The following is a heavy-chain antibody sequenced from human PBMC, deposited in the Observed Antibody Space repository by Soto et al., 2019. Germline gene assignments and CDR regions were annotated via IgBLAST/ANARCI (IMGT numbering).Heavy chain of an antibody. CDR3: ARDRVQYCSGGSCYYFDY. D-gene: IGHD2-15*01. CDR1: GDSVSSNSAA. V-gene: IGHV6-1*01. CDR2: TYYRSKWYN. Sequence: PSQTLSLTCAISGDSVSSNSAAWNWIRQSPSRGLEWLGRTYYRSKWYNDYAVSVKSRITINPDTSKNQFSLQLNSVTPEDTAVYYCARDRVQYCSGGSCYYFDYWGQGTLVTVSS. J-gene: IGHJ4*02.